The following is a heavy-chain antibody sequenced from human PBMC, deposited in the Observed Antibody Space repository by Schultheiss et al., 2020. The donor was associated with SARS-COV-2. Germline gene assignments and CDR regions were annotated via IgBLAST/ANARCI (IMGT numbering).Heavy chain of an antibody. CDR1: GGSFSGYY. CDR3: ARVSKQLELRFDP. J-gene: IGHJ5*02. Sequence: SQTLSLTCAVDGGSFSGYYWSWIRQPPGKGLEWIGSIYYSGSTYYNPSLKSRVTISVDKSKNQFSLKLSSVTAADTAVYYCARVSKQLELRFDPWGQGTLVTVSS. D-gene: IGHD1-7*01. CDR2: IYYSGST. V-gene: IGHV4-34*01.